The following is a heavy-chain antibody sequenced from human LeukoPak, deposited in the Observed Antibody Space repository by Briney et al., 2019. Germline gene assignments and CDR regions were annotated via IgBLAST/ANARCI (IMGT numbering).Heavy chain of an antibody. CDR3: AKGVSRLLWFGEFEFDY. J-gene: IGHJ4*02. V-gene: IGHV3-53*01. Sequence: GGSLRLSCAASGFIVSSNYMSWVRQAPGKGLEWVSVIYSGGSTYYADSVKGRFTISRDNSKNTLYLQMNSLRAEDTAVYYCAKGVSRLLWFGEFEFDYWGQGTLVTVSS. D-gene: IGHD3-10*01. CDR2: IYSGGST. CDR1: GFIVSSNY.